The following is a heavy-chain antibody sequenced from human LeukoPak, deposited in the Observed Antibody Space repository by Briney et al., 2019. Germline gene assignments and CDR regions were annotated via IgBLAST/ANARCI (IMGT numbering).Heavy chain of an antibody. CDR2: ISSSSTI. Sequence: GGSLRLSCAASGFTFSSYSMNWVRQAPGKGLEWVSYISSSSTIYYADSVKGRFTISRDNSKNTLYLQMNSLRAEDTAVYYCAKASAMIVVVSKHFDYWGQGTLVTVSS. J-gene: IGHJ4*02. D-gene: IGHD3-22*01. V-gene: IGHV3-48*01. CDR1: GFTFSSYS. CDR3: AKASAMIVVVSKHFDY.